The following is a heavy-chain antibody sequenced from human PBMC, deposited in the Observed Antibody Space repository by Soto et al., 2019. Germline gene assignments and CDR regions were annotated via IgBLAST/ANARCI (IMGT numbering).Heavy chain of an antibody. V-gene: IGHV4-59*08. CDR2: IYYSGST. Sequence: PSETLSLTCTVSGGSISSYYWSWIRQPPGKGLEWIGYIYYSGSTNYNPSLKSRVTISVDTSKNQFSLKLSSVTAADTAVYYCGRQEAIAVAGWPFYYYMDVWGKGTTVTVSS. J-gene: IGHJ6*03. D-gene: IGHD6-19*01. CDR1: GGSISSYY. CDR3: GRQEAIAVAGWPFYYYMDV.